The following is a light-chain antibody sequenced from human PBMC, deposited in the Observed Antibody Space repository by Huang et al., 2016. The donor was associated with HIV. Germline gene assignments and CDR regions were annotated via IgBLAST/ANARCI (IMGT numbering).Light chain of an antibody. CDR1: QGISNR. CDR3: LQHNGHPLT. V-gene: IGKV1-17*03. J-gene: IGKJ4*01. CDR2: DAS. Sequence: DIQMTQSPSVMSASVGDRVTISCRASQGISNRLVWFQQKPGRVPKRLIHDASSLEIGVPTRFIGSGSGTEFTLTINSLQPEDFATYYCLQHNGHPLTFGGGTRVEIK.